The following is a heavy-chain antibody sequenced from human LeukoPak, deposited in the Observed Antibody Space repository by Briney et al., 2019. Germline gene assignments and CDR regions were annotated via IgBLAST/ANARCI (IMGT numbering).Heavy chain of an antibody. D-gene: IGHD3-22*01. Sequence: GGSLRLSCEASGFAVSDNYMSWVRQAPGKGLEWVSLIYSDGSTYYADSVKGRFTISRDNSKNTLYLQMDSLRVEDSAMYFCTREKSVVVPSSYYYFDVWGRGTLVTVAS. J-gene: IGHJ2*01. V-gene: IGHV3-53*01. CDR1: GFAVSDNY. CDR2: IYSDGST. CDR3: TREKSVVVPSSYYYFDV.